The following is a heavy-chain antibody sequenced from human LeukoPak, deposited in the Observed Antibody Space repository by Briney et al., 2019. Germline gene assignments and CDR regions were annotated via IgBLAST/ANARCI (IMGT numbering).Heavy chain of an antibody. CDR1: GGSISSGGYY. CDR3: ARGIVVKAFDI. D-gene: IGHD3-22*01. CDR2: IYDSGST. V-gene: IGHV4-31*03. Sequence: TPSQTLSLTCTVSGGSISSGGYYWSWIRQHPGKGLEWIAYIYDSGSTYSKPSLKSRVTISVDTSKNQFSLKLTSVTVADTAVYYCARGIVVKAFDIWGQGTMVTVSS. J-gene: IGHJ3*02.